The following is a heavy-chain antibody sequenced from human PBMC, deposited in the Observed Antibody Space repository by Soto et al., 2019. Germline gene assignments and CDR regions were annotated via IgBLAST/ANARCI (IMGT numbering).Heavy chain of an antibody. Sequence: GGSLRLSCVASGFTFSTYVMSWVRQAPGKGLEWVSAISIGGDVPHYSDSVKGRFTISRDDSKNTVYLQMSGLRADDTAVYSCAKGGWLDNWGQGTLVTVSS. V-gene: IGHV3-23*01. J-gene: IGHJ4*02. D-gene: IGHD6-19*01. CDR1: GFTFSTYV. CDR3: AKGGWLDN. CDR2: ISIGGDVP.